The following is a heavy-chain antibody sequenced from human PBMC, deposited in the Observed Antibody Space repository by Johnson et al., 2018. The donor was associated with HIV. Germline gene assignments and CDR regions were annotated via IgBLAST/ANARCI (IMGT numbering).Heavy chain of an antibody. Sequence: VQLVESGGGLVQPGGSLRLSCAASGFSVSSNYMSWVRQAPGKGLEWVSVIYSGGSTYYADSVKGRFTISRDNSKNTLYLQMNSLRAEDTALYYCARDFNSGSPDGAFDIWGQGTMVTVSS. CDR3: ARDFNSGSPDGAFDI. J-gene: IGHJ3*02. D-gene: IGHD4-23*01. CDR1: GFSVSSNY. CDR2: IYSGGST. V-gene: IGHV3-66*01.